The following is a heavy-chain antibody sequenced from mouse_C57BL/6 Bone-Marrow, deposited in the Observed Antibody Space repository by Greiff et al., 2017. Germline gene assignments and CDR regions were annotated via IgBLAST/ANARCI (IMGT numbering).Heavy chain of an antibody. CDR1: GYSITSGYY. CDR3: ASMGYYYGSSYAGSRYAMDY. V-gene: IGHV3-6*01. Sequence: EVQRVESGPGLVKPSQSLSLTCSVTGYSITSGYYWNWIRQFPGNKLEWMGYISYDGSNNYNPSLKNRISITRDTSKNQFFLKLNSVTTEDTATYYCASMGYYYGSSYAGSRYAMDYWGQGTSVTVSS. J-gene: IGHJ4*01. CDR2: ISYDGSN. D-gene: IGHD1-1*01.